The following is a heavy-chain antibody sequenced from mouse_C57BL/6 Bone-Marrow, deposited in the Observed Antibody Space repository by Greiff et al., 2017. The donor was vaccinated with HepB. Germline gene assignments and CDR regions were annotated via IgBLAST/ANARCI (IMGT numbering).Heavy chain of an antibody. CDR3: ARAYFWYFDV. V-gene: IGHV1-64*01. CDR2: IHPNSGST. Sequence: QVHVKQSGAELVKPGASVKLSCKASGYTFTSYWMHWVKQRPGQGLEWIGMIHPNSGSTNYNEKFKSKATLTVDKSSSTAYMQLSSLTSEDSAVYYCARAYFWYFDVWGTGTTVTVSS. CDR1: GYTFTSYW. J-gene: IGHJ1*03. D-gene: IGHD1-1*01.